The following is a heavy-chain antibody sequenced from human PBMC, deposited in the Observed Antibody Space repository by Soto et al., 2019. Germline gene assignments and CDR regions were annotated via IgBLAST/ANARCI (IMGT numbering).Heavy chain of an antibody. CDR1: GNTFSSYS. V-gene: IGHV1-69*01. Sequence: QGQLVQSGAEVKKPGSSVKVSCKASGNTFSSYSISWVRQAPGQGLEWMGGITPLFRTTTYAQRFQGRVTITEYEATSTANMELSSLRSEDTAIYYCARGPAYGDRGGWRDPWGQGTLVTVSS. D-gene: IGHD4-17*01. CDR2: ITPLFRTT. CDR3: ARGPAYGDRGGWRDP. J-gene: IGHJ5*02.